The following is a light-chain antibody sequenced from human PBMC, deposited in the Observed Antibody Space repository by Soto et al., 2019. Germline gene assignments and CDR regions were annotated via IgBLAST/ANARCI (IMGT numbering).Light chain of an antibody. Sequence: DIQMTQSPSTLSASVGDRVTITCRASQSISSWLAWYQQKPGKAPKLLIYDASSLESGGPSRFSGSGSRTEFTLTVSSLQPDDFATYYCQQYNSYSPWTFGQGTKVEIK. V-gene: IGKV1-5*01. CDR3: QQYNSYSPWT. CDR1: QSISSW. J-gene: IGKJ1*01. CDR2: DAS.